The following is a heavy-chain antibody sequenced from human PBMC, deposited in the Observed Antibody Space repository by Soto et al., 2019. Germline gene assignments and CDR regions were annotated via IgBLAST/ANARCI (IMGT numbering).Heavy chain of an antibody. CDR3: ARGRVLRFLEWLVYYYYGMDV. Sequence: SETLSLTGAVYGGSFSGYYRIWIRQPPGKGLDCIGEINHSLSTNYNPSLKSRVTISVYTSKNQFSLKLSSVTAADTAVYYCARGRVLRFLEWLVYYYYGMDVWGQGTTVTVSS. V-gene: IGHV4-34*01. CDR2: INHSLST. CDR1: GGSFSGYY. D-gene: IGHD3-3*01. J-gene: IGHJ6*02.